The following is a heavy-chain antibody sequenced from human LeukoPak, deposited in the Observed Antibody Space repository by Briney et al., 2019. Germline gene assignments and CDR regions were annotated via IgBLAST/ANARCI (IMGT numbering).Heavy chain of an antibody. V-gene: IGHV3-23*01. CDR2: ISGSGGST. D-gene: IGHD3-22*01. CDR1: GFTFSSYA. J-gene: IGHJ4*02. CDR3: AKGDYYDSSGYRFDY. Sequence: GGSLRLSCAASGFTFSSYAMSWVRQAPGKGLEWVSAISGSGGSTYYADSVKGRFTISRDNSKNTLYLQMNSPRAEDTAVYYCAKGDYYDSSGYRFDYWGQGTQVTVSS.